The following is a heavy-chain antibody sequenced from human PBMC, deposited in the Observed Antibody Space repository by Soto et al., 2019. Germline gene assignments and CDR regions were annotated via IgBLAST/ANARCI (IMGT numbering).Heavy chain of an antibody. Sequence: PSETLSLTCTVSGGSISNYYWSWIRQPPGKGLEWIGYIYYSGSTYYNPSLKSRVTISVDTSKNQFSLKLSSVTAADTAVYYCARTSYDSSGTAADPWGQGTLVTVSS. CDR2: IYYSGST. CDR1: GGSISNYY. CDR3: ARTSYDSSGTAADP. D-gene: IGHD3-22*01. V-gene: IGHV4-59*12. J-gene: IGHJ5*02.